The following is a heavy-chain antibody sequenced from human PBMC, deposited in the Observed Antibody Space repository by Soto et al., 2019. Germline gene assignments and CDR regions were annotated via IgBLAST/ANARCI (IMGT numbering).Heavy chain of an antibody. CDR1: GFTFKDAW. V-gene: IGHV3-15*01. J-gene: IGHJ6*02. CDR3: TWHLDI. CDR2: IKSTDTGGTT. Sequence: EVQLVESGGGLVKPGGSLRLSCAASGFTFKDAWMSWVRQAPGKGLEWVGHIKSTDTGGTTDYAAPVKGRFSISKDDSEDTLSLQRSSLKTEDTAMYVCTWHLDIWGQGTAVIVSS.